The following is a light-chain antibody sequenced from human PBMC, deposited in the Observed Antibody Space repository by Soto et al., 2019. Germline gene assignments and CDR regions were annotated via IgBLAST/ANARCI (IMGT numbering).Light chain of an antibody. CDR3: HQRSSWPRGT. Sequence: EIVLTQSPATLSLSLGESATLACRASQSVSSYLAWYQQKPGQGPRLLIYDASNRATVVSARFSGSGYGTDFTLTISSLEPDDFAVYYCHQRSSWPRGTFGQGTKVEIK. CDR1: QSVSSY. CDR2: DAS. J-gene: IGKJ1*01. V-gene: IGKV3-11*01.